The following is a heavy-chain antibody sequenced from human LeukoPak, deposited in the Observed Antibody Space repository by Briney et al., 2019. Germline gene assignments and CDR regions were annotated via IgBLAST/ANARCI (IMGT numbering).Heavy chain of an antibody. V-gene: IGHV4-30-4*07. CDR1: GDSISSGGYS. D-gene: IGHD5-12*01. CDR3: ARKGWLRNDNWFDP. CDR2: IYYSGST. J-gene: IGHJ5*02. Sequence: SETLSLTCAVSGDSISSGGYSWSWIRQPPGKGLEWIGYIYYSGSTYYNPSLRSRVIISVDTSKNQFSLKLSSVTAADTAVYYCARKGWLRNDNWFDPWGQGTLVTVSS.